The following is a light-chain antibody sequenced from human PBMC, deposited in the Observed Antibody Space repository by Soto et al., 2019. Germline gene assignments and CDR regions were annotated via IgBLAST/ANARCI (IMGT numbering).Light chain of an antibody. J-gene: IGLJ2*01. CDR2: EVS. CDR1: SSDVGGYNY. Sequence: QSFLTQPASVSGSPGQSITIACAGTSSDVGGYNYVSWYQQHPGKAPKLMIYEVSNRPSGVSNRFSGSKSGNTASLTISGLQAEDEADYYCSSYTSSSTLVFGGGTQLTVL. V-gene: IGLV2-14*01. CDR3: SSYTSSSTLV.